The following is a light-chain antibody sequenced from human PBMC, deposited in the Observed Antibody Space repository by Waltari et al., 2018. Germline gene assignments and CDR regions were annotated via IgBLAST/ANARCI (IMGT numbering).Light chain of an antibody. CDR1: SNDIGNSNH. J-gene: IGLJ2*01. CDR3: LSYTTRISFV. Sequence: QPALTQPASVSGSPGQSITISCTGSSNDIGNSNHVCWYQQPPGKAPRPIISEVTERPSGVSDRFSGSKSGNTASLTISGLQAEDEADYYCLSYTTRISFVFGGGTKLSVL. V-gene: IGLV2-23*02. CDR2: EVT.